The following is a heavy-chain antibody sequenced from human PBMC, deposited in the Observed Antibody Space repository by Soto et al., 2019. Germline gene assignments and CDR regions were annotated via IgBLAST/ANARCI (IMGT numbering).Heavy chain of an antibody. CDR1: GGSISSGGYY. V-gene: IGHV4-31*03. J-gene: IGHJ4*02. CDR2: IYYSGST. Sequence: SETLSLTCTVSGGSISSGGYYWSWIRQHPGKGLEWIGDIYYSGSTYYNPSLKSRVTISVDTSTNQFSLKLSSVTAADTAVYYCARERSGIAAAGIDYWGQGTLVNVSS. D-gene: IGHD6-13*01. CDR3: ARERSGIAAAGIDY.